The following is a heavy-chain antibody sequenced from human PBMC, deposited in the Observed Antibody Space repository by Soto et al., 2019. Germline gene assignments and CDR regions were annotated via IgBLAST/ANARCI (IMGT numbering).Heavy chain of an antibody. CDR2: MSGSSSTT. J-gene: IGHJ4*02. CDR3: AKNQERELPRVIDF. Sequence: EVRLLESGGGLVKPGGSLRLSCATSGLTFSNYAMSWVRQAPGGGLEWVSSMSGSSSTTYYADSVKGRFTISRDRSKNTLYLQMSSLRAEDTALYYGAKNQERELPRVIDFWGQGTLVTVSS. V-gene: IGHV3-23*01. D-gene: IGHD1-7*01. CDR1: GLTFSNYA.